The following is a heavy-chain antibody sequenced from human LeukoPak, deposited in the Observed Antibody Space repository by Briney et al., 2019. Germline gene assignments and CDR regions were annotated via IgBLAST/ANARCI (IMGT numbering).Heavy chain of an antibody. CDR2: ISWNSGSI. J-gene: IGHJ4*02. CDR3: AKAGYSYGPYSYYFDY. D-gene: IGHD5-18*01. Sequence: GGSLRLSCAASGFTFDDYAMHWVRQAPGKGLEWVSGISWNSGSIGYADFVKGRFTISRDNAKSSLYLQMNSLRAEDMALYYCAKAGYSYGPYSYYFDYWGQGTLVTVSS. V-gene: IGHV3-9*03. CDR1: GFTFDDYA.